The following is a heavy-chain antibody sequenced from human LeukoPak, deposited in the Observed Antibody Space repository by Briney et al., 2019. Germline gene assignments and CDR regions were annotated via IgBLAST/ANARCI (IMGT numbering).Heavy chain of an antibody. V-gene: IGHV3-23*01. J-gene: IGHJ5*02. CDR2: ISSSGGST. CDR3: ARGVAENGNPNYFDP. D-gene: IGHD6-13*01. CDR1: GFTFTSYA. Sequence: GGSLRLSCAASGFTFTSYAMSWVRQAPGKGLEWVSGISSSGGSTYYADSVKGRFTISRDNSKNTLYLQMNSLRAEDTAVYSCARGVAENGNPNYFDPWGRGTLVTVSS.